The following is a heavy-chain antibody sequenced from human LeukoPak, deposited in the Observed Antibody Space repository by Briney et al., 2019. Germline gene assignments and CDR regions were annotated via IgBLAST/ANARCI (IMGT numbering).Heavy chain of an antibody. CDR2: IYYSGST. CDR3: AREGSWENWFDP. Sequence: SETLSLTCTVSGGSISSYYWSWIRQPPGKGLEWIGYIYYSGSTNYNPSLKSRVTISVDTSKNQFSLKLSSVTAADTAVYYCAREGSWENWFDPWGQGTLVTVSS. CDR1: GGSISSYY. J-gene: IGHJ5*02. D-gene: IGHD6-13*01. V-gene: IGHV4-59*01.